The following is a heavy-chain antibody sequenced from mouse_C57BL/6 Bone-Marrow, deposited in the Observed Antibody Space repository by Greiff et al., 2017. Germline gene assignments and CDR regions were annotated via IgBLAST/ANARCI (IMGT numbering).Heavy chain of an antibody. CDR1: GFNIKDDY. D-gene: IGHD1-1*01. CDR3: TTFITTVVATDYAMDY. J-gene: IGHJ4*01. CDR2: IDPENGDT. Sequence: VQLQQSGAELVRPGASVKLSCTASGFNIKDDYMHWVKQRPEQGLEGIGWIDPENGDTEYASKFQGKATITADTSSNTAYLQLSSLTSEDTAVYYCTTFITTVVATDYAMDYWGQGTSVTVSS. V-gene: IGHV14-4*01.